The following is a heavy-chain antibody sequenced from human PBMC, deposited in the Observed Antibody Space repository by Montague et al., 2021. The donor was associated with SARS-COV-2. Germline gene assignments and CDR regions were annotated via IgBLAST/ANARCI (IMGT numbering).Heavy chain of an antibody. J-gene: IGHJ3*01. CDR3: ATESILGVVIYAFAF. V-gene: IGHV1-24*01. CDR1: GYTLSEVP. D-gene: IGHD3-3*02. Sequence: SVKVSCKAFGYTLSEVPIHWVRQAPGEGLEWMGSFDPEHGETHYXQKFQGRVTMTEDPSTETAYLELNNLISDDTAIYYCATESILGVVIYAFAFWGQGTSVTVSS. CDR2: FDPEHGET.